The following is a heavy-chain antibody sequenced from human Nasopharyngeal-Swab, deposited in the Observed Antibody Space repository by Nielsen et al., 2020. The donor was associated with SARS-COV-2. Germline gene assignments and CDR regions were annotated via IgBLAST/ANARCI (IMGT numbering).Heavy chain of an antibody. CDR2: IKKDGSEK. CDR1: GFTFGTYW. CDR3: AREAHSWTRYFDY. J-gene: IGHJ4*02. Sequence: GESLKISCAASGFTFGTYWMSWVRQAPGKGLEWVACIKKDGSEKNYVDSVKVRFTISSDNAMTSVFLQMNSLRAEDTAVYYCAREAHSWTRYFDYWGQGILVTVSS. V-gene: IGHV3-7*01. D-gene: IGHD6-13*01.